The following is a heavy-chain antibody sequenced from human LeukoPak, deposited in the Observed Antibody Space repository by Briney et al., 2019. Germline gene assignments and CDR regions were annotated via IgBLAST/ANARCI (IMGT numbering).Heavy chain of an antibody. CDR1: GYTFSSHY. CDR3: ARAIGTSTGTADN. Sequence: ASVKVSCKAPGYTFSSHYIHWVRQVPGQGLEWMGLINPRDGNPTYAQRFQGRVTVTRDTSTSTVYMELSSLRSEDTALYYCARAIGTSTGTADNWGQGTLVTVSS. CDR2: INPRDGNP. V-gene: IGHV1-46*01. J-gene: IGHJ4*02. D-gene: IGHD1-7*01.